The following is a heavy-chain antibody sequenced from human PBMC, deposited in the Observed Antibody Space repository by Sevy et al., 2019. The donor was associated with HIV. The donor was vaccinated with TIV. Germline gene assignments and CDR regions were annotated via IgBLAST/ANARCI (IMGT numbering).Heavy chain of an antibody. V-gene: IGHV3-23*01. CDR1: GFSFISYA. J-gene: IGHJ3*02. CDR3: AKDIVAVVGDAFDI. CDR2: ISGSDGAT. Sequence: GGSLRLSCAASGFSFISYAMNWVRQAPGKGLEWVSAISGSDGATYYADSVKGRFSISRDNSKNTLYLQMDRLRAEDTAVYYCAKDIVAVVGDAFDIWGQGTMVTVSS. D-gene: IGHD2-15*01.